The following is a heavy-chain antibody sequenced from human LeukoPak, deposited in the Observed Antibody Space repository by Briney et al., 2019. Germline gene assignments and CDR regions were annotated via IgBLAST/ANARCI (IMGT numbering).Heavy chain of an antibody. CDR2: ISGSGRST. V-gene: IGHV3-23*01. CDR3: AKSGSSSWDGFDI. CDR1: GFTFSSYA. Sequence: PGGSLRLSCAASGFTFSSYAMSWVRQAPGKGLEWVSGISGSGRSTDYGDSVKGRFTISRDKSKNTLYLQMNSLRAEDTAVYYCAKSGSSSWDGFDIWGQGTMVTFSS. D-gene: IGHD6-13*01. J-gene: IGHJ3*02.